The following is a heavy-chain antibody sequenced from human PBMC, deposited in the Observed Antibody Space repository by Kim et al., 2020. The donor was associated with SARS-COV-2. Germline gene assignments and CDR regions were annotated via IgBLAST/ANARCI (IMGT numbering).Heavy chain of an antibody. V-gene: IGHV3-23*01. Sequence: ADSVKGRFTITRDNSKNTLYLQMNSLRAEDTAVYYCAKDLRVWFGEPFDYWGQGTLVTVSS. D-gene: IGHD3-10*01. CDR3: AKDLRVWFGEPFDY. J-gene: IGHJ4*02.